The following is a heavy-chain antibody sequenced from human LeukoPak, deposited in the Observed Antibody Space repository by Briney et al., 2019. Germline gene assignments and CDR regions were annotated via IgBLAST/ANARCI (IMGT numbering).Heavy chain of an antibody. D-gene: IGHD3-9*01. CDR3: AKAPRRYDILTGYFDY. J-gene: IGHJ4*02. CDR1: GFTFSDYY. Sequence: GGSLRLSCAASGFTFSDYYMSWIRQAPGKGLEWVSYISSSGSTIYYADSVKGRFTISRDNAKNSLYLQMNSLRAEDTALYYCAKAPRRYDILTGYFDYWGQGTLVTVSS. V-gene: IGHV3-11*01. CDR2: ISSSGSTI.